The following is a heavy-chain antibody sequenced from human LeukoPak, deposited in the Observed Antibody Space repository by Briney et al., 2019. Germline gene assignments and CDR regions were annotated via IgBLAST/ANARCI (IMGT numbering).Heavy chain of an antibody. J-gene: IGHJ4*02. CDR2: IRYDGSNK. V-gene: IGHV3-30*02. D-gene: IGHD6-19*01. Sequence: PGGSLRLSCAASGFTFSSYSMNWVRQAPGKGLEWVAFIRYDGSNKYYADSVKGRFTISRDNSKNTLYLQMNSLRAEDTAVYYCAKRGIAVADYWGQGTLVTVPS. CDR3: AKRGIAVADY. CDR1: GFTFSSYS.